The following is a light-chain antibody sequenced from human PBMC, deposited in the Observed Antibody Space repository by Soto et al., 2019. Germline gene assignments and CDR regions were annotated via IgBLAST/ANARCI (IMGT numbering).Light chain of an antibody. CDR3: QYWGICIDLV. CDR1: SGHSSYA. J-gene: IGLJ2*01. Sequence: QAVLTQSPSASASLGASVKLTCTLNSGHSSYAIAWHQQQPEKGPRYLMKLNSDGSHSKGDGIPDRFSGSSSGAERYLTSSSLQSEEDADYYCQYWGICIDLVFGGGTNVTVL. V-gene: IGLV4-69*01. CDR2: LNSDGSH.